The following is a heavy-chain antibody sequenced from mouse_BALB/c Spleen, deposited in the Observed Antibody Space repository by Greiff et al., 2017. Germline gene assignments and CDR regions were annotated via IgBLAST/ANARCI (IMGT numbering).Heavy chain of an antibody. CDR2: IRLKSNNYAT. D-gene: IGHD1-1*01. CDR1: GFTFSNYW. Sequence: EVKLQESGGGLVQPGGSMKLSCVASGFTFSNYWMIWVRQSPEKGLEWVAEIRLKSNNYATHYAESVKGRFTISRDDSKSSVYLQMNNLRAEDTGIYYCTRGYGSSYGYWGQGTTLTVSS. V-gene: IGHV6-6*02. CDR3: TRGYGSSYGY. J-gene: IGHJ2*01.